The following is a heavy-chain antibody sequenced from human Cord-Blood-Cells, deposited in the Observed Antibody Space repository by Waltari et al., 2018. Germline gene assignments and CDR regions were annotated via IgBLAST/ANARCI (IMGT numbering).Heavy chain of an antibody. J-gene: IGHJ6*02. CDR2: IWYEGNNK. CDR3: ARGSTVNYYGMDV. V-gene: IGHV3-33*01. CDR1: GFPLSCVA. Sequence: QVQLVESGGGVVQPGRSLKLSCAQSGFPLSCVALHWVPPAPGTGLAWVAVIWYEGNNKYYADSVKGRFTISRDNSKNTLYLQMNRLRAEDTAVYYCARGSTVNYYGMDVWGQGTTVTVSS. D-gene: IGHD4-4*01.